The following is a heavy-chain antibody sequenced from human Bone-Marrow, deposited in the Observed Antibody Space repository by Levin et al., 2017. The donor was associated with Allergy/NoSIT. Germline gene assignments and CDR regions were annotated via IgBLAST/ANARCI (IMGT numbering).Heavy chain of an antibody. CDR3: ALNSWIQLWYTHDTYYFDY. J-gene: IGHJ4*02. Sequence: SETLSLTCTVSGGSISSSSYYWGWIRQPPGKGLEWIGSIYYSGSTYYNPSLKSRVTISVDTSKNQFSLKLSSVTAADTAVYYCALNSWIQLWYTHDTYYFDYWGQGTLVTVSS. CDR2: IYYSGST. D-gene: IGHD5-18*01. CDR1: GGSISSSSYY. V-gene: IGHV4-39*01.